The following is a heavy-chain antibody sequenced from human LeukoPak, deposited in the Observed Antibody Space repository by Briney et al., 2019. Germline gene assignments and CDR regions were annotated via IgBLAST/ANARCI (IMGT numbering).Heavy chain of an antibody. CDR3: AVGYCSGGSCPQHFDY. D-gene: IGHD2-15*01. Sequence: SETLSPTCAVYGGSFSGYYWSWIRQPPGKGLEWIGEINHSGSTNYNPSLKSRVTISVDTSKNQFSLKLSSVTAADTAVYYCAVGYCSGGSCPQHFDYWGQGTLVTVSS. CDR1: GGSFSGYY. CDR2: INHSGST. J-gene: IGHJ4*02. V-gene: IGHV4-34*01.